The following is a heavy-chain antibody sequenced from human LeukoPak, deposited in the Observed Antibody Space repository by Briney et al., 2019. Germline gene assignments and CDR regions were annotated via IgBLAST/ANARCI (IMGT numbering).Heavy chain of an antibody. J-gene: IGHJ4*02. V-gene: IGHV3-23*01. CDR1: GFTFSSYA. CDR3: AKLGGLLWFGVLSPFDY. D-gene: IGHD3-10*01. CDR2: ISGSGGST. Sequence: PGGSLRLSCAASGFTFSSYAMSWVRQAPGKGLEWVSGISGSGGSTYYADSVKGRFTISRDNSKNTLYLQMNSLRAEDTAVYYCAKLGGLLWFGVLSPFDYWGQGTLVTVSS.